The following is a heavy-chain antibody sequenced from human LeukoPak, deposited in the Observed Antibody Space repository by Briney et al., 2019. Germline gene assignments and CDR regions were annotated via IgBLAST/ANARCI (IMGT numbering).Heavy chain of an antibody. CDR3: ARDLLVGGSGYHY. J-gene: IGHJ4*02. Sequence: GGSLRLSCAASGSTFSSYGMHWVRQAPGKGLEWVANIKQDGSEKYYVDSVKGRFTIPRDNAKNSLYLQMNSLRAEDTAVYYCARDLLVGGSGYHYWGQGTLVTVSS. D-gene: IGHD3-22*01. CDR2: IKQDGSEK. CDR1: GSTFSSYG. V-gene: IGHV3-7*01.